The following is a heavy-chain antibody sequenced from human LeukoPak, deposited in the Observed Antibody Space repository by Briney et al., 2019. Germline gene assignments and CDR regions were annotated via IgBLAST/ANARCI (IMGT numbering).Heavy chain of an antibody. CDR3: ARARRWNAAVEGWWFDP. CDR2: IYYSGST. Sequence: SETLSLTCTVSGGSISSSSYYWGWIRQPPGKGLEWIGSIYYSGSTYYNPSLKSRVTISVDTSKNQFSLKLSSVTAADTAVYYCARARRWNAAVEGWWFDPWGQGTLVTVSS. J-gene: IGHJ5*02. V-gene: IGHV4-39*07. D-gene: IGHD1-1*01. CDR1: GGSISSSSYY.